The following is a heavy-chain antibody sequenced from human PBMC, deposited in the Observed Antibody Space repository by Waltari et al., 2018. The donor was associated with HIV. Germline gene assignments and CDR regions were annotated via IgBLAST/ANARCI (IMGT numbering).Heavy chain of an antibody. V-gene: IGHV3-7*01. J-gene: IGHJ3*02. CDR2: IKQDGSEK. D-gene: IGHD2-8*01. CDR1: GFTFSLYW. CDR3: ARMGLMMYAIGAFDI. Sequence: EVQLVESGGGLVQPGGSLRLSCAASGFTFSLYWMRWVRQAPGKGLGGVANIKQDGSEKHYVDSVKGRFTISRDNAKKSLYLQMNSLRAEDTAVYYCARMGLMMYAIGAFDIWGQGTMVTVSS.